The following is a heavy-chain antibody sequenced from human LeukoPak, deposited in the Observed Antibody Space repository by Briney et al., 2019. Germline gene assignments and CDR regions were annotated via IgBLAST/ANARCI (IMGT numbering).Heavy chain of an antibody. CDR1: GGTFSSYA. CDR3: ARGNDYGVYVVGYYYYGMDV. V-gene: IGHV1-69*13. Sequence: GASVKVSCKASGGTFSSYAISWVRQAPGQGLEWMGGIIPIFGTANYAQKFQGRVTITADESTSTAYMELSSLRSEDTAVYYCARGNDYGVYVVGYYYYGMDVWGQGTTVTVSS. J-gene: IGHJ6*02. CDR2: IIPIFGTA. D-gene: IGHD4-17*01.